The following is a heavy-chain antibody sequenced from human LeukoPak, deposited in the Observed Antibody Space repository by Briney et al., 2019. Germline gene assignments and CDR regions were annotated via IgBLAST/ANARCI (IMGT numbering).Heavy chain of an antibody. CDR2: INAGNGNT. D-gene: IGHD6-6*01. CDR1: GYTFTSYA. Sequence: ASVKVSCKASGYTFTSYAMHWVRQAPGQRLEWMGWINAGNGNTKYSQKFQGRVTITRDTSASTAYMELSSLRSEDTAVYYCARSEYSSSSWYYYYYGMDVWGQGTTVTVSS. V-gene: IGHV1-3*01. J-gene: IGHJ6*02. CDR3: ARSEYSSSSWYYYYYGMDV.